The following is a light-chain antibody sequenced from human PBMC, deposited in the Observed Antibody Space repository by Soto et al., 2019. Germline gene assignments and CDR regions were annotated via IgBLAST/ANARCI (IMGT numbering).Light chain of an antibody. Sequence: QSVLTQSSSASASLGSSVKLTCTLSSGHSSYIIAWHQQQPGKAPRYLMKLEGSGSYNKGTGVPDRFSGSSSGADRYLTISTLQCEDEADYYCETCDSNPLLVFGGGTKVTVL. CDR1: SGHSSYI. CDR3: ETCDSNPLLV. CDR2: LEGSGSY. V-gene: IGLV4-60*02. J-gene: IGLJ3*02.